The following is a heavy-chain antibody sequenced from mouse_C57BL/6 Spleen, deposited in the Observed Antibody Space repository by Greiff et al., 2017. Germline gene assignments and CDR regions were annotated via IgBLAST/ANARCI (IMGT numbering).Heavy chain of an antibody. D-gene: IGHD5-1-1*01. J-gene: IGHJ4*01. CDR2: INPSSGYT. V-gene: IGHV1-4*01. CDR1: GYTFTSYT. CDR3: ARYTNPYYAMDY. Sequence: QVQLQQSGAELARPGASVKMSCKASGYTFTSYTMHWVKQRPGQGLEWIGYINPSSGYTKYNQKFKDKATLTADKSSSTAYMQLSSLTSEDSAVYYCARYTNPYYAMDYWGQGTSVTVSS.